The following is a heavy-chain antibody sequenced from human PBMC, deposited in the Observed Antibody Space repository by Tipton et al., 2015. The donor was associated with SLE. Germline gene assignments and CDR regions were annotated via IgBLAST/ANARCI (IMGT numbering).Heavy chain of an antibody. CDR3: AKAPSGDPYYYHYMDV. V-gene: IGHV3-9*01. CDR1: GFNFHDYG. J-gene: IGHJ6*03. CDR2: INWNSGSI. D-gene: IGHD7-27*01. Sequence: SLRLSCEASGFNFHDYGMHWVRQALGKGLEWVSLINWNSGSIAYADSVKGRFTISRDNAKNSLYLQMNSLRGEDTALYYCAKAPSGDPYYYHYMDVWGTGTTVTVSS.